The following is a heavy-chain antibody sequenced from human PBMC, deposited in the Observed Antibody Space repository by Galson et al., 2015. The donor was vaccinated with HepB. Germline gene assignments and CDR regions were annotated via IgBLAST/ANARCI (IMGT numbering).Heavy chain of an antibody. CDR1: GFTFDDYA. J-gene: IGHJ6*02. V-gene: IGHV3-9*01. CDR2: ISWSSGSI. CDR3: ATLIAVAGTGTYCYYYGMDV. Sequence: SLRLSCAASGFTFDDYAMHWVRQAPGKGLEWVSGISWSSGSIGYADSVKGRFTISRDNAKNSLYLQMNSLRAEDTALYYCATLIAVAGTGTYCYYYGMDVWGQGTTVTVSS. D-gene: IGHD6-19*01.